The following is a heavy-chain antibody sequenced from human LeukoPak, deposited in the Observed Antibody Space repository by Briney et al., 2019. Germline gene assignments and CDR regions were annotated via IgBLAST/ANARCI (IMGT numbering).Heavy chain of an antibody. CDR1: GFTFTDSA. D-gene: IGHD4-17*01. CDR2: ISNIATHS. Sequence: PGESLRLSCAGSGFTFTDSAINWVRQAPGKGLEWVSSISNIATHSYYAASVKGRFSISRDDAKNSVYLQMHSLRAEDTAIYYCARDPTRYLRYGYFDYWGQGAQVTVSS. J-gene: IGHJ4*02. V-gene: IGHV3-21*01. CDR3: ARDPTRYLRYGYFDY.